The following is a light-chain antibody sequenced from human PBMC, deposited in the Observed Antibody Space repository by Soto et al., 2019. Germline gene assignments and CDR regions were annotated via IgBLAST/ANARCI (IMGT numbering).Light chain of an antibody. J-gene: IGKJ1*01. CDR3: KQSYSASLT. CDR1: QTRIND. Sequence: EIQVTQSPSSLSASVGDRVTITCRTSQTRINDLNWYQKKPGKAHQLLISAASKLQSGVTSRFSGGGSGTDLPLTISNLQPEDFATYYCKQSYSASLTVGKGTKVDSK. CDR2: AAS. V-gene: IGKV1-39*01.